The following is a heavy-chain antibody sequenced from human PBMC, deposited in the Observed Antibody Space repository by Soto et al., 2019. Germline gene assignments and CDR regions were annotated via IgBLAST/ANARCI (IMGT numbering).Heavy chain of an antibody. V-gene: IGHV1-69*01. CDR1: GGIFNSYS. J-gene: IGHJ5*02. CDR3: TRPSYTSGFAFDP. Sequence: QVHLVQSGAEVRKPGSSVKVSCKASGGIFNSYSINWVRQAPGQGLEWMGGIIPVSGTPKYAQKFQGRVTISADDSTTTAYMEVISLRSEDKAVYYCTRPSYTSGFAFDPWGQGTLVIVSS. D-gene: IGHD6-19*01. CDR2: IIPVSGTP.